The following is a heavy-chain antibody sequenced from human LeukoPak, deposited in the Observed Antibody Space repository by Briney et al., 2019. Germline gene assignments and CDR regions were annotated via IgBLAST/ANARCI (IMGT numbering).Heavy chain of an antibody. Sequence: SETLSLTCTVSGGSISSGGYYWSWIRQHPGKGLEWIGYIYYSGSTYYNPSLKSRVTISVDTSKNQFSLKLSSVTPEDTAMYYCARVDIAIKYFDYWGQGTLVTVSS. V-gene: IGHV4-31*03. J-gene: IGHJ4*02. CDR3: ARVDIAIKYFDY. D-gene: IGHD5-18*01. CDR1: GGSISSGGYY. CDR2: IYYSGST.